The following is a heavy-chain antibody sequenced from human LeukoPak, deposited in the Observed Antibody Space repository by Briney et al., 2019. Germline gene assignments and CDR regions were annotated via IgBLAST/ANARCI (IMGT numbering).Heavy chain of an antibody. Sequence: GGSLRLSCAASGFTFSSYWMHWVRQAPGKGLVWVSRISSDGSSTSYADSVKGRFTISRDNSKNTLYLQMNSLRAEDTAVYYCAKDLDTMVSSNWFDPWGQGTLVTVSS. V-gene: IGHV3-74*01. CDR1: GFTFSSYW. D-gene: IGHD3-10*01. J-gene: IGHJ5*02. CDR3: AKDLDTMVSSNWFDP. CDR2: ISSDGSST.